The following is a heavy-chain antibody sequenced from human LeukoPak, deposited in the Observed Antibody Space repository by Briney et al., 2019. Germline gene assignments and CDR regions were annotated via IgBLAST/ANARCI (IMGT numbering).Heavy chain of an antibody. Sequence: PGGSLRLSCPASGFTFSDYYMRLIRQAPGPGLEWVSYISSSGSTIYYADSVKGRFTISRDNAKNSLYLQMNSLRAEDTAVYYCAELGITMIGGVWGKGTTVTISS. V-gene: IGHV3-11*04. D-gene: IGHD3-10*02. CDR2: ISSSGSTI. CDR3: AELGITMIGGV. CDR1: GFTFSDYY. J-gene: IGHJ6*04.